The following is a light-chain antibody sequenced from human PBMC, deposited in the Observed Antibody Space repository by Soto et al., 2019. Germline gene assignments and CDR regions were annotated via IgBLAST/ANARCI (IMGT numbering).Light chain of an antibody. J-gene: IGLJ3*02. Sequence: QSVLTQPPSVSGAPGQRVTISCTGSSSHIGAGYDVHWYQQLPGTAPKLLIYGNSNRPSGVPVRFSGSKSGTSASLAITGLQAEDEADYYCQSYDSSLSGWVFGGGTKVTVL. V-gene: IGLV1-40*01. CDR1: SSHIGAGYD. CDR3: QSYDSSLSGWV. CDR2: GNS.